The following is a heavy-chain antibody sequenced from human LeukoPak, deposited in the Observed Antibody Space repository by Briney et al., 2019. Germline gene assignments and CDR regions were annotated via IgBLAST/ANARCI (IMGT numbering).Heavy chain of an antibody. V-gene: IGHV4-59*12. CDR1: GGSISSYY. CDR2: IYYSGST. Sequence: PSETLSLTCTVSGGSISSYYWSWIRQPPGKGLEWIGYIYYSGSTNYSPSLKSRVTISVDTSKNQFSLKLSSVTAADTAVYYCARGDPYYYDSSRHRVSFDYWGQGTLVTVSS. J-gene: IGHJ4*02. D-gene: IGHD3-22*01. CDR3: ARGDPYYYDSSRHRVSFDY.